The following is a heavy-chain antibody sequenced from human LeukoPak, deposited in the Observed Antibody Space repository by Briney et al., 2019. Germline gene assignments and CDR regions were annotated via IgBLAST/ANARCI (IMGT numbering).Heavy chain of an antibody. Sequence: ASVKVSCKVSGYTLTELSMHWVRQAPGKGLEWMGGFDPEDGETIYAQKFQGRVTMTEDTSTDTAYMELSSLRSEDTAVYYCATGPNDYGDYGAGFDYWGQGTPVTVSS. J-gene: IGHJ4*02. CDR3: ATGPNDYGDYGAGFDY. CDR1: GYTLTELS. CDR2: FDPEDGET. D-gene: IGHD4-17*01. V-gene: IGHV1-24*01.